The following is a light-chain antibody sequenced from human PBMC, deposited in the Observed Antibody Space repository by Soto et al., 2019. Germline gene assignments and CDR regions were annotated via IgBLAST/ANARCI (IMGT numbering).Light chain of an antibody. Sequence: EIVLTQSPATLSSFPGDGVTLSCRASQAVNTRLAWYQHKPGQAPRLLIYLTSNRAAGIPARFSGSGSVTDFTLTISSLEPEDFAVYYCQQRSNWPLTLGQGTKVDIK. V-gene: IGKV3-11*01. J-gene: IGKJ1*01. CDR3: QQRSNWPLT. CDR2: LTS. CDR1: QAVNTR.